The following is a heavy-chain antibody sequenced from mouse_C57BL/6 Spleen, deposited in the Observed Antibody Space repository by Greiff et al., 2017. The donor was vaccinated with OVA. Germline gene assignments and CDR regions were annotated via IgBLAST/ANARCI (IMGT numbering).Heavy chain of an antibody. CDR3: ARRTTVVATRYFDV. V-gene: IGHV1-82*01. D-gene: IGHD1-1*01. Sequence: QVQLQQSGPELVKPGASVKISCKASGYAFSSSWMNWVKQRPGKGLEWIGRLYPGDGDTNYNGKFKGKATLTADKSSSTAYMQLSSLTSEDSAVYFGARRTTVVATRYFDVWGTGTTVTVSS. CDR1: GYAFSSSW. CDR2: LYPGDGDT. J-gene: IGHJ1*03.